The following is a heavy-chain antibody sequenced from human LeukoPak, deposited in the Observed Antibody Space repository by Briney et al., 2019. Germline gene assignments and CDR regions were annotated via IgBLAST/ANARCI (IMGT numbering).Heavy chain of an antibody. D-gene: IGHD3-3*01. CDR1: GGSISSYY. V-gene: IGHV4-59*01. CDR3: ARSYDFWSGYYSRIGFDY. J-gene: IGHJ4*02. Sequence: PSETLSLTCTVSGGSISSYYWSWIRQPPGKGLEWIGYIYYSGSTNYNPSLKSRVTISVDTSKSQFSLKLSSVTAADTAVYYCARSYDFWSGYYSRIGFDYWGQGTLVTVSS. CDR2: IYYSGST.